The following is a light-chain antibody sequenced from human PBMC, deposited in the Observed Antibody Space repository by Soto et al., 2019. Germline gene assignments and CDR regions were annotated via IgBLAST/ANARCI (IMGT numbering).Light chain of an antibody. Sequence: IVLTQSPDSLAVPLGETATIACKSDRTLLSTSNNKNHLSWFQQKPGRPPTLLISWASARQSGVPDRFTGTGSATDFRLTISNLQAEDVAVYFCQQSYSTPSFGQGTKVEVK. CDR1: RTLLSTSNNKNH. CDR3: QQSYSTPS. J-gene: IGKJ1*01. V-gene: IGKV4-1*01. CDR2: WAS.